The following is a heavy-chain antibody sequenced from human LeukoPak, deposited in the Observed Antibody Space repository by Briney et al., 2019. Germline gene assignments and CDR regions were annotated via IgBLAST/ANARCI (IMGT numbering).Heavy chain of an antibody. CDR1: GGTFSSYA. J-gene: IGHJ5*02. CDR2: IIPIFGTA. CDR3: ARTQHMSSEGNDPWDNWFDP. Sequence: GASVKVSCKASGGTFSSYAISWVRQAPGQGLEWMGGIIPIFGTANYAQKFQGRVTITADESTSTAYMELSSLRSEDTAVYYCARTQHMSSEGNDPWDNWFDPWGQGTLVTVSS. D-gene: IGHD1-1*01. V-gene: IGHV1-69*13.